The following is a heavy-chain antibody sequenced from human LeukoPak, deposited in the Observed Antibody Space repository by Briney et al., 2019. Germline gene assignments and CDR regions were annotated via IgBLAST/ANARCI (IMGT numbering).Heavy chain of an antibody. D-gene: IGHD5-18*01. Sequence: PGGSLRLSCAASGFTFSSYSMNWVRQAPGKGLEWVSSISSSSSYIYYADSVKGRFTISRDNAKNSLYLQMNSLRAEDTAVYYCAREGYSYGTYFDYWGQGTLVTVSS. CDR2: ISSSSSYI. CDR1: GFTFSSYS. J-gene: IGHJ4*02. CDR3: AREGYSYGTYFDY. V-gene: IGHV3-21*01.